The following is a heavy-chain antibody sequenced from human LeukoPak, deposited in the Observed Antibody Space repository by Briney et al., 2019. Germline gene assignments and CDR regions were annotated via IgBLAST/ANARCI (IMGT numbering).Heavy chain of an antibody. V-gene: IGHV1-8*01. J-gene: IGHJ4*02. CDR1: GYTFTTYD. Sequence: GASVKVSCKASGYTFTTYDVNWVRQATGQGLEWMGWMNPNSGNTGYAQKFQGRVTMTRNTSISTAYMELSSLRSEDTAVYYCARGRRGSYSLDFDYWGQGTLVTVSS. CDR3: ARGRRGSYSLDFDY. D-gene: IGHD1-26*01. CDR2: MNPNSGNT.